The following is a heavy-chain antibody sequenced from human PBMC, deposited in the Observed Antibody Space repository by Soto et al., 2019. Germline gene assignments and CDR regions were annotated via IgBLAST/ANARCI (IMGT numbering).Heavy chain of an antibody. D-gene: IGHD1-1*01. CDR3: ARDSSWKQEAMGYYYYYGMDV. CDR2: IYYSGST. V-gene: IGHV4-31*03. J-gene: IGHJ6*02. CDR1: GGSISSGGYY. Sequence: SETLSLTCTVSGGSISSGGYYWSWIRQHPGKGLEWIGYIYYSGSTYYNPSLKSRVTISVDTSKNQFSLKLSSVTAADTAVYYCARDSSWKQEAMGYYYYYGMDVWGQGTKVTVS.